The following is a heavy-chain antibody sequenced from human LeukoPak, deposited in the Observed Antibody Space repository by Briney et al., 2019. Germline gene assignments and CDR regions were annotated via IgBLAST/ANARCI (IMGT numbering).Heavy chain of an antibody. D-gene: IGHD6-13*01. J-gene: IGHJ4*02. Sequence: ASVKVSCKASGYTCTGYYMHWVRQAPGQGLEWMGWINPNSGGTNYAQKFQGWVTMTRDTSISTAYMELSRLRSDDTAVYYCARAAGIAAATTPFDYWGQGTLVTVSS. CDR1: GYTCTGYY. CDR3: ARAAGIAAATTPFDY. V-gene: IGHV1-2*04. CDR2: INPNSGGT.